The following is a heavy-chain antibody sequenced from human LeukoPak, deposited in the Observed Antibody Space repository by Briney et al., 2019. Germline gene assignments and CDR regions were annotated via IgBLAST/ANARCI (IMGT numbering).Heavy chain of an antibody. D-gene: IGHD3-16*01. CDR3: ATYTHWVAGDV. V-gene: IGHV3-74*01. CDR1: GFTFSSCW. J-gene: IGHJ6*02. CDR2: INTDGSRI. Sequence: GGSLRLSCAASGFTFSSCWLHWVRQAPGKGLEYVSRINTDGSRINYADSVKGRFTISRDNARNSLYLQMSSLRPEDTAVYYCATYTHWVAGDVWGQGTTVTVSS.